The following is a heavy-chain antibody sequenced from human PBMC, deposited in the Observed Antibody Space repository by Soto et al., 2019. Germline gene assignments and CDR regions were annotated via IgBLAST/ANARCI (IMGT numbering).Heavy chain of an antibody. J-gene: IGHJ6*02. CDR2: MHYTGFS. D-gene: IGHD5-12*01. CDR1: GDSVTSHY. Sequence: PSETLSLTCSFSGDSVTSHYLTWIRQSPEKGLEWIGDMHYTGFSHYNPSLKSRLTISSDKSKNQFSLQLTSVTVADTAVYYCAKSGFYYGLDVWGQGTTVTVSS. CDR3: AKSGFYYGLDV. V-gene: IGHV4-59*02.